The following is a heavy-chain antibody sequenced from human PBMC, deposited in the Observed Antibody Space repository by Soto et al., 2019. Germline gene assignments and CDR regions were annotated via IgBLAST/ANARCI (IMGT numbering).Heavy chain of an antibody. J-gene: IGHJ4*02. CDR3: AEKVGFGELFYFDY. D-gene: IGHD3-10*01. Sequence: QVQLVQSGAEVKKPGASVKVSCKASGYTFTSYAMHWVRQAPGQRLEWMGWINAGNGNTKYSQKFQGRVTITRATFAGRAYMELSSPRAEHTAGDYQAEKVGFGELFYFDYWGQGTLVPVS. V-gene: IGHV1-3*01. CDR1: GYTFTSYA. CDR2: INAGNGNT.